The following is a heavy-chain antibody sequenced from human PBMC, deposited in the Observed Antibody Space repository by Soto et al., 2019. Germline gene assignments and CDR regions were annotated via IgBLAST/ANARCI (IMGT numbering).Heavy chain of an antibody. CDR3: ARVCRAVSCYTGRDAFDI. CDR2: IRSSGSTI. D-gene: IGHD2-2*02. CDR1: GFTFSDYY. V-gene: IGHV3-11*01. Sequence: QVQLVESGGGLVKPGGSLRLYCAASGFTFSDYYMSWIRQAPGKGLEWVSYIRSSGSTIYYADSVKGRFTISSENAICSLNLQRNRLKAEDTAVYDCARVCRAVSCYTGRDAFDIWGQATKVTVSS. J-gene: IGHJ3*02.